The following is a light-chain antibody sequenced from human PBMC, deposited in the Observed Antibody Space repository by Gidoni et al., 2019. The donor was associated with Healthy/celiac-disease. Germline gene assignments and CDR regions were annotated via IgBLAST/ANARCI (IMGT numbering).Light chain of an antibody. V-gene: IGLV1-40*01. CDR3: QSYDSSLSGLYV. CDR2: GNN. J-gene: IGLJ1*01. Sequence: QSVLTQPPSVSGAPGQRVTISCTGSSSTIGADDDVHWYQQVPGTAPKLLIYGNNNRPSGVPDRFSGSKSGTSASLAITGLQAEDEADYYCQSYDSSLSGLYVFGTGTKVTVL. CDR1: SSTIGADDD.